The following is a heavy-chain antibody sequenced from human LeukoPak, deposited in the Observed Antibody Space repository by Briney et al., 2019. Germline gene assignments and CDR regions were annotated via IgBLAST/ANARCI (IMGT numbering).Heavy chain of an antibody. V-gene: IGHV4-4*09. D-gene: IGHD3-22*01. CDR2: ISTSGST. J-gene: IGHJ4*02. CDR1: AASISNYY. Sequence: PPETLSLTCAVSAASISNYYWSWIRQAPGKGLEWIGYISTSGSTNYNPSLKSRVSISLDTSKNRFSLNPNFVTAADTAVYYCASPRSGYRYTFDYWGQGALVTVSS. CDR3: ASPRSGYRYTFDY.